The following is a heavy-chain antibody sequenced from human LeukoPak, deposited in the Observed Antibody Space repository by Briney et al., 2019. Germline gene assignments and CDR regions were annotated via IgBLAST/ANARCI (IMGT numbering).Heavy chain of an antibody. J-gene: IGHJ4*02. CDR1: GFSLSTYF. CDR3: AREASGYYHVFDS. D-gene: IGHD3-3*01. V-gene: IGHV3-11*04. Sequence: GGSLRLSCEASGFSLSTYFLSWIRQAPGKGLEWVSYITNSGRSTKYADAVKGRFTISRYNAKQSVYLEMTDLRAEDTAVYYCAREASGYYHVFDSWGQGTLVTVSS. CDR2: ITNSGRST.